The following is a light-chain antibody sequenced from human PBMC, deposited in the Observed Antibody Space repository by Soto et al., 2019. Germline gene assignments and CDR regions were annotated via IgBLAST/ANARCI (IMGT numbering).Light chain of an antibody. CDR3: QQRSDWLLT. V-gene: IGKV3-11*01. CDR2: DAS. Sequence: EIVLTQSPATLSLSPGERATLSCRASQSVRSYVAWYQQKPGQAPRLLIYDASTRATGIPARFSGSGSGTNFTLTFSSLEPEDFAVYYCQQRSDWLLTVGQGTRLQIK. J-gene: IGKJ5*01. CDR1: QSVRSY.